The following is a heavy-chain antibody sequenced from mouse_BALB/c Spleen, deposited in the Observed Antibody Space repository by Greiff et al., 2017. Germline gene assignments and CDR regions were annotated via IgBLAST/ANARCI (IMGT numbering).Heavy chain of an antibody. Sequence: EVKLMESGGGLVKPGGSLKLSCAASGFTFSGYYMYWVRQTPEKGLEWVATISDGGSSTYYPDSVKGRFTISRDNAKNNLYLQMSSLKSEDTAMYYCARDKHCGNCVSGSALDYWGQGTSVTVAS. D-gene: IGHD2-1*01. V-gene: IGHV5-4*02. J-gene: IGHJ4*01. CDR1: GFTFSGYY. CDR3: ARDKHCGNCVSGSALDY. CDR2: ISDGGSST.